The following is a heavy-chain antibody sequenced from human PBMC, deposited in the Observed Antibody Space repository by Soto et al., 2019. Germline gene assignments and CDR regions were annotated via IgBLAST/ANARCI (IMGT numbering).Heavy chain of an antibody. CDR2: INSDGSST. CDR3: ARYNRGGSWSDY. D-gene: IGHD2-15*01. CDR1: GFTFSSYW. Sequence: EGSVRLSWAASGFTFSSYWMHWVRQAPGKGMVWVSRINSDGSSTSYADSVKGRFTISRDNAKNTLYRQMNSLRAEDTAVDYYARYNRGGSWSDYWGQGTLVTVSS. J-gene: IGHJ4*02. V-gene: IGHV3-74*01.